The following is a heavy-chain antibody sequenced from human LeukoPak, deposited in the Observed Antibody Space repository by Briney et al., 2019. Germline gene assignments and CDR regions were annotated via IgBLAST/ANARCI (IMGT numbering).Heavy chain of an antibody. Sequence: GGSLRLSCAASGFSFSSYWMHWVRQGPGKGLVWVSRLFSDGSRTTYADSVKGRFTISGDNAKNSLYLQMNSLTAEDTAVYYCARVDFWSGHYYFDYWGQGTLVTVSS. D-gene: IGHD3-3*01. J-gene: IGHJ4*02. V-gene: IGHV3-74*01. CDR1: GFSFSSYW. CDR2: LFSDGSRT. CDR3: ARVDFWSGHYYFDY.